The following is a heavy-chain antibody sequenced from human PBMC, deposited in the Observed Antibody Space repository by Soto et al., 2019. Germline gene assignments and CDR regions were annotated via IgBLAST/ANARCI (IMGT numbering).Heavy chain of an antibody. Sequence: SETLSLTCTFSGGSISSGGYYLSWIRQHPGKGLEWIGYIYYSGSTYYNPSLKSRVTISVDTSKNQFSLKLSSVTAADTAVYYCARSRYGDYHNWFDPWGQGTLVTVSS. CDR2: IYYSGST. D-gene: IGHD4-17*01. CDR3: ARSRYGDYHNWFDP. J-gene: IGHJ5*02. CDR1: GGSISSGGYY. V-gene: IGHV4-31*03.